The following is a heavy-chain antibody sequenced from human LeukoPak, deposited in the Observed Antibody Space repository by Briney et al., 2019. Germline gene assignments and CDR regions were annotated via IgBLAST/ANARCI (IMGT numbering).Heavy chain of an antibody. Sequence: KSSETPPLTCAVSGGSIGSGGYSWSWIRQPPGKGLEWIGYIYHSGSTYYNPSLKSRVTISVDRSKNQFSLKLSSVTAADTAVYYCARDNYYGSGSPGFGPWGQGTLVTVSS. J-gene: IGHJ5*02. V-gene: IGHV4-30-2*01. CDR1: GGSIGSGGYS. CDR3: ARDNYYGSGSPGFGP. CDR2: IYHSGST. D-gene: IGHD3-10*01.